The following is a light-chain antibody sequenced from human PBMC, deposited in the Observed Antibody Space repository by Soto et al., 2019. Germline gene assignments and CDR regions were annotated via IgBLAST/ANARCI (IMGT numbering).Light chain of an antibody. CDR2: GAS. CDR3: QQYGSSPQT. J-gene: IGKJ1*01. Sequence: IVMTQSPATLSLSPGERATLSCRASQSVSSNLAWYQQKPGQAPRLLIYGASTRATGIPARFSGSGSGTDFTLTISRLEPEDFAVYYCQQYGSSPQTFGQGTKVDIK. CDR1: QSVSSN. V-gene: IGKV3-20*01.